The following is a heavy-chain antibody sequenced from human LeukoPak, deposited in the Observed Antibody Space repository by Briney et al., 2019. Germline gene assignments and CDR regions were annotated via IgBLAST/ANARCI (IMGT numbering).Heavy chain of an antibody. Sequence: PGGSLRLSCAASGFTFSSYAMSWVRQAPGKGLEWVSAISGSGGSTYCADSVKGRFTISRDNSKNTLYLQMNSLRAEDTAVYYGAMAYNSDWYQVLFDYWGQGTLVTVSS. D-gene: IGHD6-13*01. J-gene: IGHJ4*02. CDR2: ISGSGGST. V-gene: IGHV3-23*01. CDR1: GFTFSSYA. CDR3: AMAYNSDWYQVLFDY.